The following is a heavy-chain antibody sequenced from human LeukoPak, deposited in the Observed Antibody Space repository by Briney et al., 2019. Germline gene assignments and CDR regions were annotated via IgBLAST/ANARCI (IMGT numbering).Heavy chain of an antibody. J-gene: IGHJ4*02. V-gene: IGHV3-30*03. D-gene: IGHD5-18*01. Sequence: GRSLRLSCAASGFTFSSYGMHWVRQAPGKGLEWVAVISYDGSNKYYADSVKGRFTISRDNSENTLYLQMNSLRAEDTAVYYCARPSSGYSYGYDFDYWGQGTLVTVSS. CDR3: ARPSSGYSYGYDFDY. CDR2: ISYDGSNK. CDR1: GFTFSSYG.